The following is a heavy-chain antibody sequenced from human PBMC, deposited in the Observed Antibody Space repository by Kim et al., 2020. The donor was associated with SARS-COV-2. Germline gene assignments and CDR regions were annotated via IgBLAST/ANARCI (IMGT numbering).Heavy chain of an antibody. D-gene: IGHD2-21*02. CDR2: ISSSGSTI. V-gene: IGHV3-48*03. CDR3: AGSVVVTATDLLFDY. J-gene: IGHJ4*02. Sequence: GGSLRLSCAASGFTFSSYEMNWVRQAPGKGLEWVSYISSSGSTIYYADSVKGRFTTSRDNAKNSLYLQMNSLRAEDTAVYYCAGSVVVTATDLLFDYWGQGTLVTVSS. CDR1: GFTFSSYE.